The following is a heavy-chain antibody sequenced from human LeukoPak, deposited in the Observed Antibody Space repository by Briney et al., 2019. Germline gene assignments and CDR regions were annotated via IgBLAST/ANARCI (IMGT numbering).Heavy chain of an antibody. CDR2: INPNSGGT. V-gene: IGHV1-2*04. Sequence: ASVKVSCKASGYTFTGYYMHWVRQAPGQGLEWMGWINPNSGGTNYAQKFRGWVTMTRDTSISTAYMELSRLRSDDTAVYYCARQGGSGYCSGGSCRPMKNYYYYYGMDVWGKGTTVTVSS. CDR3: ARQGGSGYCSGGSCRPMKNYYYYYGMDV. J-gene: IGHJ6*04. D-gene: IGHD2-15*01. CDR1: GYTFTGYY.